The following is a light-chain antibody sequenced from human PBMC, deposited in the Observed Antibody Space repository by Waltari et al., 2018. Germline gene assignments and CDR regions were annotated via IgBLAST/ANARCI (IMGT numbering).Light chain of an antibody. CDR3: SSSAGSNNV. CDR2: DVS. V-gene: IGLV2-8*01. Sequence: QSALTQPPSASGSPGQSVAISCTGTTSDVGGHNYVSWYQQHPGKVPKLIIYDVSKWPSGVPDRFSGSKSGNTASLTVSGLQAEDEADYYCSSSAGSNNVFGTGTKVTVL. J-gene: IGLJ1*01. CDR1: TSDVGGHNY.